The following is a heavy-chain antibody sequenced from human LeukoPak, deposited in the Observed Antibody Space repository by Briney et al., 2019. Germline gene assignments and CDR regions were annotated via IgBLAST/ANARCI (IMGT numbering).Heavy chain of an antibody. CDR1: GFTFSSYA. CDR2: ISGSGGST. CDR3: AKGGHSSGWYLGEYFDY. D-gene: IGHD6-19*01. J-gene: IGHJ4*02. Sequence: GGSLRLSCAASGFTFSSYAMSWVRQAPGKGLEWVSAISGSGGSTYYADSVKGRFTISRDNSKNTLYLQMNSLRAEDTAVYYCAKGGHSSGWYLGEYFDYWGQGTLVTVSP. V-gene: IGHV3-23*01.